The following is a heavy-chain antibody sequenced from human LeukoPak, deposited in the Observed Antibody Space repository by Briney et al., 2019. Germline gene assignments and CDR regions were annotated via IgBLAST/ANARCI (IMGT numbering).Heavy chain of an antibody. CDR3: ARDLVIAVAVPYYFDY. D-gene: IGHD6-19*01. J-gene: IGHJ4*02. V-gene: IGHV4-34*01. CDR2: INHSGST. CDR1: GGSFSGYY. Sequence: SETLSLTCAVYGGSFSGYYWSWIRQPPGKGLEWIGEINHSGSTNYNPSLKSRVTISVDTSKNQFSLKLSSVTAADTAVYYCARDLVIAVAVPYYFDYWGQGTLVTVSS.